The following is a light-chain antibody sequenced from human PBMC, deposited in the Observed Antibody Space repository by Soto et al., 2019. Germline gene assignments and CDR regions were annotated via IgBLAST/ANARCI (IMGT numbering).Light chain of an antibody. V-gene: IGLV1-47*01. CDR3: AAWDDSLSGYVV. Sequence: QSVLTQPPSASGTPGQRVTISCSGSSSNIGSNYVYWYQQLPGTAPKLLLYRNNQRPSGGPHRFSGSKSGTSASLAISGLRSEDEADYYCAAWDDSLSGYVVFGGGTKLTVL. CDR2: RNN. CDR1: SSNIGSNY. J-gene: IGLJ2*01.